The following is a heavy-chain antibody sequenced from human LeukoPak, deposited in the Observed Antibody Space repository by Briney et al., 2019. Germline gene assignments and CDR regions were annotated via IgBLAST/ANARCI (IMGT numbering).Heavy chain of an antibody. V-gene: IGHV1-69*04. CDR2: IIPILGIA. D-gene: IGHD6-19*01. CDR1: GGTFSSYA. Sequence: GASVKVSCKASGGTFSSYAISWVRQAPGQGLEWMGRIIPILGIANYAQKFQGRVTMTRDTSISTAYMEVSSLRSEDTAVYYCARGNIAVPGTPYYFEYWGQGTLVTVSS. CDR3: ARGNIAVPGTPYYFEY. J-gene: IGHJ4*02.